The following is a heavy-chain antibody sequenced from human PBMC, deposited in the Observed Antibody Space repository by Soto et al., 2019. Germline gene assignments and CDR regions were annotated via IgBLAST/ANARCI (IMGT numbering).Heavy chain of an antibody. V-gene: IGHV1-18*01. D-gene: IGHD3-22*01. Sequence: QVQLVQSGAEVKKPGASVKVSCKASGYTFTSSGMSWVRQAPGLGLEWMGWISAHTGSSEYAQRFQGRVTMTTDRSTRTAYMELRSLRSDATAVYYCARAFYYQGSDSRGYSFDAFDFWGPGTLVTVSS. CDR2: ISAHTGSS. J-gene: IGHJ3*01. CDR3: ARAFYYQGSDSRGYSFDAFDF. CDR1: GYTFTSSG.